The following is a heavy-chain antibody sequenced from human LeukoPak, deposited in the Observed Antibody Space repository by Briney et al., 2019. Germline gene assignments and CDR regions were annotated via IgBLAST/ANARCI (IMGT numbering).Heavy chain of an antibody. J-gene: IGHJ4*02. CDR2: IIPIFGTA. CDR1: GGTFSSYA. V-gene: IGHV1-69*05. CDR3: ARARPARGQAFDY. Sequence: SVKVSCKASGGTFSSYAISWVRQAPGQGLEWMGGIIPIFGTANYAQKFQGRVTITTDESTSTAYMELSSLRSEDTAVYYCARARPARGQAFDYSGQGTLVTVFS.